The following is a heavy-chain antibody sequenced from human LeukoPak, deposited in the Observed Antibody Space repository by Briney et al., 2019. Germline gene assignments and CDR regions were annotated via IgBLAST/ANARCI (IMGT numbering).Heavy chain of an antibody. CDR3: ARDSSRFLEWSYYYYYYMDV. CDR2: ISAYNGNT. V-gene: IGHV1-18*01. J-gene: IGHJ6*03. CDR1: GYTFTSYG. D-gene: IGHD3-3*01. Sequence: GASVKVSCKASGYTFTSYGISWVRQAPGQGLEWMGWISAYNGNTNYAQKLQGRVTMTTDTSTSTAYMELRSLRSDDTAVYYCARDSSRFLEWSYYYYYYMDVWGKGTTVTVSS.